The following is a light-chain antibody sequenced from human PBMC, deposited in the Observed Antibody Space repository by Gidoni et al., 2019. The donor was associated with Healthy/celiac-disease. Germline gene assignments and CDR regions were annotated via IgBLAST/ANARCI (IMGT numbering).Light chain of an antibody. CDR3: AALDDSLNGWV. Sequence: QSGLTQPPSACGTPGQRVTLSCSGSSSHIGSNTVNWYQQLPGTAPKLLIYSNHQRPSGVPDRFSGSKSGTSASLAISGLQSEDAADYYCAALDDSLNGWVFGGGTKLTVL. CDR1: SSHIGSNT. CDR2: SNH. V-gene: IGLV1-44*01. J-gene: IGLJ3*02.